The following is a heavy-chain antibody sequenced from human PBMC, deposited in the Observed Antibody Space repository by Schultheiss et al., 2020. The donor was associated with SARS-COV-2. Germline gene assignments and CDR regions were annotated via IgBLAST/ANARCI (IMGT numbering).Heavy chain of an antibody. CDR2: INTDGSST. D-gene: IGHD7-27*01. J-gene: IGHJ4*02. CDR3: ARGLGTLPDH. CDR1: GFTFSTYW. V-gene: IGHV3-74*01. Sequence: GGSLRLSCAASGFTFSTYWMHWVRQAPGKGPVWVSRINTDGSSTSYTDSVKGRFIISRDNAKNTLYLQMDRLRANDTAVYYCARGLGTLPDHWGQGTLVTVSS.